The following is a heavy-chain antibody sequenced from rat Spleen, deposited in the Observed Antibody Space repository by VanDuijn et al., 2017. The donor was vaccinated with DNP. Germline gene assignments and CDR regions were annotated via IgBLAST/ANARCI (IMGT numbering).Heavy chain of an antibody. Sequence: EVQLVESGGGLVQPGRSLKLSCAASGFIFSNYEMAWVRQAPKKGLERVATISYDGISTYYRDSVKGRFTISRDNAKSTLYLQMDSLRSEDTATYYCTTVYGGYSGWFASWGQGTLVTVSS. CDR3: TTVYGGYSGWFAS. V-gene: IGHV5S10*01. CDR2: ISYDGIST. D-gene: IGHD1-11*01. CDR1: GFIFSNYE. J-gene: IGHJ3*01.